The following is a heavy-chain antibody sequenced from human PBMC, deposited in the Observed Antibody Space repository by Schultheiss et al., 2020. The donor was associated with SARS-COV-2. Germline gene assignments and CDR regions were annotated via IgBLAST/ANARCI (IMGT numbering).Heavy chain of an antibody. CDR2: IYTSGST. D-gene: IGHD1-26*01. CDR1: GGSFSGYY. J-gene: IGHJ3*02. Sequence: SQTLSLTCAVYGGSFSGYYWSWIRQPPGKGLEWIGRIYTSGSTNYNPSLKSRVTISVDTSKNQFSLKLSSVTAADTAVYYCARELRDAFDIWGQGTMVTVSS. V-gene: IGHV4-59*10. CDR3: ARELRDAFDI.